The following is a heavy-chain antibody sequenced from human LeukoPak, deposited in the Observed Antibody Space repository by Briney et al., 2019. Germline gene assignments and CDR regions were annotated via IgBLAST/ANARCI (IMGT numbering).Heavy chain of an antibody. J-gene: IGHJ5*02. Sequence: EASVKVSCKASGYTFTSYDINWVRQATGQGLEWMGWMNPNSGNTGYAQKFQGRVTMTRNTSISTAYMELSSLRSEDTAVYYCARGAAVALGNWFDPWGQGTLVTVSS. V-gene: IGHV1-8*01. D-gene: IGHD6-19*01. CDR3: ARGAAVALGNWFDP. CDR1: GYTFTSYD. CDR2: MNPNSGNT.